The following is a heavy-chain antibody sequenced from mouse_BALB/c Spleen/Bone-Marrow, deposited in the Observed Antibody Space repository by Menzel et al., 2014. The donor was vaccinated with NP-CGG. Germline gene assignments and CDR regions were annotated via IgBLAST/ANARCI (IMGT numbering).Heavy chain of an antibody. Sequence: VQLQQPGAELVRSGASVKLSCTASGFNIKDYYIHWVKQRPEQGLEWIGWIDPDNGDTEYAPKFQGTATMTADTSSNTAYLQLSSLTSEDSAVYFCARSRYGSYYGYWGQGTPLTVSS. J-gene: IGHJ2*01. CDR3: ARSRYGSYYGY. D-gene: IGHD1-1*01. V-gene: IGHV14-4*02. CDR1: GFNIKDYY. CDR2: IDPDNGDT.